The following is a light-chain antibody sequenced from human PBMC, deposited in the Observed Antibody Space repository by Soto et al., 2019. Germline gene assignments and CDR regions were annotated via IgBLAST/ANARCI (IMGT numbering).Light chain of an antibody. CDR3: QQRSNWPPGST. Sequence: EIVLTQSPATLYFSPGDRATLSCSASQSVSSYLAWYQQKPGQAPRLLIYDASNRATGIPDRFSGSGSETDCTLADNSLESDDVAVYYCQQRSNWPPGSTFDQGPKLEIK. V-gene: IGKV3-11*01. CDR2: DAS. J-gene: IGKJ2*01. CDR1: QSVSSY.